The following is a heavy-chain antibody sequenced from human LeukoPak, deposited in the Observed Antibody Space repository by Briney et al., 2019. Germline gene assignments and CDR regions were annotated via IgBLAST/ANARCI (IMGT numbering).Heavy chain of an antibody. V-gene: IGHV3-30*03. Sequence: GGSLRLSCAASGFTFSSYGMHWVRQAPGKGLEWVAVISYDGSNKYYADSVKGRFTISRDNSKNTLYLQMNSLRAEDTAVYYCARRLYSSGVYYFDYWGQGTLVTASS. CDR2: ISYDGSNK. J-gene: IGHJ4*02. D-gene: IGHD6-19*01. CDR1: GFTFSSYG. CDR3: ARRLYSSGVYYFDY.